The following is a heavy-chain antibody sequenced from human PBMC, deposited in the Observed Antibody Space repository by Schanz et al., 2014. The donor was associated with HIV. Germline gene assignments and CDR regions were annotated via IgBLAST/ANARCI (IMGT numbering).Heavy chain of an antibody. V-gene: IGHV1-8*01. CDR1: GYTFINYD. Sequence: QVQLVQSGAEVKKPGASVKVSCKASGYTFINYDIHWVRQASGLGLEWMGWMNPNSGNTGYAQKFQGRVTMTRNTSISTAYMELSSLTSEDTAVYYCASHGEGITMIVVVNGGYYGMDVWGQGTTVTVSS. CDR2: MNPNSGNT. J-gene: IGHJ6*02. D-gene: IGHD3-22*01. CDR3: ASHGEGITMIVVVNGGYYGMDV.